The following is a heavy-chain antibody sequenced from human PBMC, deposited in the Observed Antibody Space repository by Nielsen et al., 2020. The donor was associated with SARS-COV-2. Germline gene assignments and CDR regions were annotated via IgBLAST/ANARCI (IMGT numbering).Heavy chain of an antibody. V-gene: IGHV4-61*08. CDR2: IYYSGST. J-gene: IGHJ6*03. Sequence: SETLSLTCTVSGGSISSGGYYWSWIRQHPGKGLEWIGYIYYSGSTNYNPSLKSRVTISVDTSKNQFSLKLSSVTAADTAVYYCARGQLVLAYYYYYYMDVWGKGTTVTVSS. D-gene: IGHD6-6*01. CDR3: ARGQLVLAYYYYYYMDV. CDR1: GGSISSGGYY.